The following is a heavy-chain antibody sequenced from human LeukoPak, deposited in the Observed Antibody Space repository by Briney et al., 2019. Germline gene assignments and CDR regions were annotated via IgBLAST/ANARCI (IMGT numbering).Heavy chain of an antibody. J-gene: IGHJ4*02. CDR2: INPSGGST. D-gene: IGHD6-19*01. CDR1: GYTFTSYY. CDR3: ARTLAAVAGRKRYYFDY. Sequence: GASVKVSCKASGYTFTSYYMHWVRQAPGQGLEWMGIINPSGGSTSYAQKFQGRVTMTRDASTSTVYMELSSLRSEDTAGYYCARTLAAVAGRKRYYFDYWGQGTLVTVSS. V-gene: IGHV1-46*01.